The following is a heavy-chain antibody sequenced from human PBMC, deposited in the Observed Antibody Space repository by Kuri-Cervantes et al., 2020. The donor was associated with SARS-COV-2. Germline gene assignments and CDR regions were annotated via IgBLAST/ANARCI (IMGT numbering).Heavy chain of an antibody. J-gene: IGHJ4*02. CDR2: ISGSGGST. D-gene: IGHD2-15*01. V-gene: IGHV3-23*01. CDR1: GFTFSSYA. Sequence: GSLKLSCAAPGFTFSSYAMSWVRQAPGKGLEWVSAISGSGGSTYYADSVKGRFTISRDNSKNTLYLQMNSLRAEDTAVYYCAKIGTQYCSAGSCYVDYWGQGTLVTVSS. CDR3: AKIGTQYCSAGSCYVDY.